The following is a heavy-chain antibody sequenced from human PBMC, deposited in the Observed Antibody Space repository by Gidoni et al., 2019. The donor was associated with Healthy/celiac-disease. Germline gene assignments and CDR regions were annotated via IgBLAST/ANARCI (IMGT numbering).Heavy chain of an antibody. V-gene: IGHV3-15*01. CDR2: IKSKTDGGTT. Sequence: EVQLVESGGGLVKPGGSLRLSCAASGFTFSNAWMGWVRQAPGKGLEWVGRIKSKTDGGTTDYAAPVKGRFTISRDDSKNTLYLQMNSLKTEDTAVYYCTTAKTAKMTYYYGMDVWGQGTTVTVSS. CDR3: TTAKTAKMTYYYGMDV. D-gene: IGHD1-1*01. J-gene: IGHJ6*02. CDR1: GFTFSNAW.